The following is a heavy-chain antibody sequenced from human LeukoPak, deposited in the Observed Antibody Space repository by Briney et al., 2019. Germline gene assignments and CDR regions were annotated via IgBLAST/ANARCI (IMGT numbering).Heavy chain of an antibody. V-gene: IGHV3-23*01. J-gene: IGHJ6*04. CDR2: ISGSGGST. D-gene: IGHD3-10*02. CDR1: GFTFSSYA. CDR3: AELGITMIGGV. Sequence: PGGSLRLSCAASGFTFSSYAMSWVRQAPGRGLEWVSAISGSGGSTNYADSVKGRFTISRDNSKNTLYLQMSSLRAEDTAVYYCAELGITMIGGVWGKGTTVTISS.